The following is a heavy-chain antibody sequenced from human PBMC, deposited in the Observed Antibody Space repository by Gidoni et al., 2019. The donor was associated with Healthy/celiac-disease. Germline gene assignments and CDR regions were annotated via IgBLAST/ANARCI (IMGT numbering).Heavy chain of an antibody. V-gene: IGHV4-61*01. D-gene: IGHD6-13*01. CDR1: GGSVSSGSYY. CDR2: IYYSGST. CDR3: ARQPIAAAGTGYFQH. Sequence: QVQLQESGPGLVKPSETLSLTCTVSGGSVSSGSYYWSWIRQPPGKGLAWIGYIYYSGSTNYNPSLKSRVTISVDTSKNQFSLKLSSVTAADTAVYYCARQPIAAAGTGYFQHWGQGTLVTVSS. J-gene: IGHJ1*01.